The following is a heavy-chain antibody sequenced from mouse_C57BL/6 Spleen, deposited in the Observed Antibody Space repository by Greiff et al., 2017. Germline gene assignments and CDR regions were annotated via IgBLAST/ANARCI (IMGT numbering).Heavy chain of an antibody. V-gene: IGHV14-2*01. D-gene: IGHD1-1*01. CDR1: GFNIKDYY. Sequence: EVQLQQSGAELVKPGASVKLSCTASGFNIKDYYMHWVKQRTEQGLEWIGRIDPEDGETKSAPKFQGKATITADTSSNTADLQLSSMTSEDTAVYYCASYYGSSYWYFDVWGTGTTVTVSS. J-gene: IGHJ1*03. CDR2: IDPEDGET. CDR3: ASYYGSSYWYFDV.